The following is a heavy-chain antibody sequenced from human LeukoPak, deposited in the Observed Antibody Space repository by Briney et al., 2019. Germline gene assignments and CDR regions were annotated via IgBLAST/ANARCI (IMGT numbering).Heavy chain of an antibody. CDR1: GFTFSSYG. CDR3: AKEGVDSSWYELGY. Sequence: GGSLRLSCAASGFTFSSYGMHWVRQAPGKGLEWVAFIRYDGSNKYYADSVKGRFTISRDNSKNTLYLQMNSLRAEDTAVYYCAKEGVDSSWYELGYWGQGTLVTVSS. CDR2: IRYDGSNK. V-gene: IGHV3-30*02. J-gene: IGHJ4*02. D-gene: IGHD6-13*01.